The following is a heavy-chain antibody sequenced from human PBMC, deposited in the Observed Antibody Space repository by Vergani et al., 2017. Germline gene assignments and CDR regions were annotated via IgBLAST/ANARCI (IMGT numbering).Heavy chain of an antibody. V-gene: IGHV3-21*01. D-gene: IGHD6-13*01. CDR1: GFTFSSYS. CDR2: ISWNSGST. Sequence: EVQLVESGGGLVKPGGSLRLSCAASGFTFSSYSMNWVRQAPGKGLEWVSGISWNSGSTGYADSVKGRFTISSDNAKNSLYLQMNSLRAEDTAVYYCARDPHPYSSSWYSAYWGQGTLVTVSS. J-gene: IGHJ4*02. CDR3: ARDPHPYSSSWYSAY.